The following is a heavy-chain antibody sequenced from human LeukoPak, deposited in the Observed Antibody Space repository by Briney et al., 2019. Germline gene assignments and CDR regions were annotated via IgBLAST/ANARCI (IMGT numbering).Heavy chain of an antibody. CDR2: ISGSGGST. D-gene: IGHD2-2*01. V-gene: IGHV3-23*01. CDR1: GFTFSSYA. Sequence: GRSLRLSCAASGFTFSSYAMHWVRQAPGKGLEWVSAISGSGGSTYYADSVKGRFIISRDNSKNTLYLQMNSLRAEDTAVYYCAKDRVVPAAIFDYWGQGTLVTVSS. J-gene: IGHJ4*02. CDR3: AKDRVVPAAIFDY.